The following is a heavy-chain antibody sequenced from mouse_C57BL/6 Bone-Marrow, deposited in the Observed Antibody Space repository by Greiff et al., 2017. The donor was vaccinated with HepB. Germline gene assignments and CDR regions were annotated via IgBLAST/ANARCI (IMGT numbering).Heavy chain of an antibody. J-gene: IGHJ2*01. Sequence: QVHVKQPGAELVRPGTSVKLSCKASGYTFTSYWMHWVKQRPGQGLEWIGVIDPSDSYTNYNQKFKGKATLTVDTSSSTAYMQLSSLTSEDSAVYYCARWTTVVAPFDYWGQGTTLTVSS. CDR3: ARWTTVVAPFDY. CDR2: IDPSDSYT. D-gene: IGHD1-1*01. V-gene: IGHV1-59*01. CDR1: GYTFTSYW.